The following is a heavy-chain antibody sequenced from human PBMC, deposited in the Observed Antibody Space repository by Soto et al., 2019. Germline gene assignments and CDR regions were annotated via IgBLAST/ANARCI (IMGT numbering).Heavy chain of an antibody. V-gene: IGHV4-39*01. CDR2: IYYTGNT. CDR1: GGSISSSLYY. J-gene: IGHJ4*02. D-gene: IGHD6-13*01. Sequence: QLQLEESGPGLVKPSETLSLTCTVSGGSISSSLYYWGWIRQPPGKGLEWIGSIYYTGNTYYNPSLKGRVTISVDTSKNQFSPKLSSVTAADTTVYYCARSRSGSWYYFDYWGQGTLVTVSS. CDR3: ARSRSGSWYYFDY.